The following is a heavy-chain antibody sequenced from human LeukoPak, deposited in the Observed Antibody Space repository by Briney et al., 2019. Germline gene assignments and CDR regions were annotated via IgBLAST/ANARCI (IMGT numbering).Heavy chain of an antibody. CDR3: ARGRLDY. CDR1: GGSFSGYY. CDR2: INHSGST. J-gene: IGHJ4*02. V-gene: IGHV4-34*01. Sequence: SETLSLTCAVYGGSFSGYYWSWIRQLPGKGLEWIGEINHSGSTNYNPSLKSRVTISVDTSKNQFSLKLSSVTAADTAVYYCARGRLDYWGQGTLVTVSS.